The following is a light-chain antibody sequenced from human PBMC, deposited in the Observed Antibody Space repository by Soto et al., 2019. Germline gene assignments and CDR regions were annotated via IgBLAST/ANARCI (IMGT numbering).Light chain of an antibody. CDR2: GAS. CDR3: QQYGSSPT. V-gene: IGKV3-20*01. CDR1: QSVSNNY. Sequence: EIVLTQSPFTRSLSPGERATLSCRASQSVSNNYLAWYQQKPGQAPRRLIYGASSRATGIPDRFSGSGSGTDFTLTISRLEPEDFAVYYCQQYGSSPTFGEGTRLEI. J-gene: IGKJ5*01.